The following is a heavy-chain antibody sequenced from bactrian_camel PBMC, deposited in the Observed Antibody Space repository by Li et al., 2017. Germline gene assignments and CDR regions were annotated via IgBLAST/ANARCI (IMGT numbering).Heavy chain of an antibody. D-gene: IGHD6*01. CDR3: AADQLYGGSCRDAVDFAY. CDR2: IDDDGAT. Sequence: VQLVESGGGAVQAGGSLRLTCEAYAYTLRPYCMGWFRQSPGREREGVAVIDDDGATFYADSVKGRFTIYRDTAKDLVYLQMNGLKPEDTAMYYCAADQLYGGSCRDAVDFAYRGQGTQVTVSS. J-gene: IGHJ4*01. CDR1: AYTLRPYC. V-gene: IGHV3S9*01.